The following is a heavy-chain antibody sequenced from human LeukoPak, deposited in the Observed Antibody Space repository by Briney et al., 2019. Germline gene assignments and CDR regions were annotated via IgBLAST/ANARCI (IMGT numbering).Heavy chain of an antibody. Sequence: GGSLRLSCGASGFTFRSYTMHWVRQAPGKGLEWVAVISYDGSNKYYADSVKGRFTISRDNSKNTLYLQMNSLRGEDTAVYYCASAPATGMDYWGQGTLVTVSS. CDR2: ISYDGSNK. CDR3: ASAPATGMDY. D-gene: IGHD5-12*01. V-gene: IGHV3-30-3*01. CDR1: GFTFRSYT. J-gene: IGHJ4*02.